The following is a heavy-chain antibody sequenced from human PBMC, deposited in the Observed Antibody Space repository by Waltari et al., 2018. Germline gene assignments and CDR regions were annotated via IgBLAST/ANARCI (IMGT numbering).Heavy chain of an antibody. CDR1: GFTLGAYA. CDR2: IRSKAYGGTT. D-gene: IGHD6-13*01. CDR3: TRPTYSSSWYYYS. Sequence: EVQLVESGGGLVQPGRSLRLSCTASGFTLGAYAMSWVRPAPGKGLEWVGFIRSKAYGGTTEYAASVKGRFTISRDDSKSIAYLQMNSLKTEDTAVYYCTRPTYSSSWYYYSWGQGTLVTVSS. V-gene: IGHV3-49*04. J-gene: IGHJ4*02.